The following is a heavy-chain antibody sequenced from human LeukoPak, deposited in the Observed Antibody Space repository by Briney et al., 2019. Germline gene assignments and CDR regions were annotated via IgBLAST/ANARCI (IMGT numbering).Heavy chain of an antibody. J-gene: IGHJ4*02. CDR2: ISWNSGSI. CDR1: GFTFDDYA. V-gene: IGHV3-9*01. Sequence: PGGSLRLSCAASGFTFDDYAMHWVRQAPGKGLEWVSGISWNSGSIGYADSVKGRFTISRDNAKNSLYLQMNSLRAEDTALYYCAKGVSERTGYFDYWGQGTLVTVSS. D-gene: IGHD1-1*01. CDR3: AKGVSERTGYFDY.